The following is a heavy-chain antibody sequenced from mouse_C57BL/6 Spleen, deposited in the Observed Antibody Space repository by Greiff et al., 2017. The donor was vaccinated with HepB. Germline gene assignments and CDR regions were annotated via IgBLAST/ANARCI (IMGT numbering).Heavy chain of an antibody. CDR3: TIMVTTRAWFAY. CDR1: GYTFTDYE. D-gene: IGHD2-2*01. V-gene: IGHV1-15*01. J-gene: IGHJ3*01. Sequence: QVQLQQSGAELVRPGASVTLSCKASGYTFTDYEMHWVKQTPVHGLEWIGAIDPETGGTAYNQKFKGKAILTADKSSSTAYMELRSLTSEDSAVYYCTIMVTTRAWFAYWGQGTLVTVSA. CDR2: IDPETGGT.